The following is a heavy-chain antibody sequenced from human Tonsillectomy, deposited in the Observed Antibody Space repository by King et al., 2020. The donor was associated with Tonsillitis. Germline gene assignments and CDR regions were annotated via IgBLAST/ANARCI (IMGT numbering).Heavy chain of an antibody. J-gene: IGHJ4*02. Sequence: VQLVESGGGLVQPGGSLRLSCAASGFTFSSYAMNWVRQAPGKGLEWVSAISDSGGSTYYADSVKGRFTISRDNSKNTVYLQMKSQRAEDTAVYYCAKPSRTTVTTWFIGYWGQGTLVTVSS. CDR1: GFTFSSYA. CDR3: AKPSRTTVTTWFIGY. V-gene: IGHV3-23*04. D-gene: IGHD4-17*01. CDR2: ISDSGGST.